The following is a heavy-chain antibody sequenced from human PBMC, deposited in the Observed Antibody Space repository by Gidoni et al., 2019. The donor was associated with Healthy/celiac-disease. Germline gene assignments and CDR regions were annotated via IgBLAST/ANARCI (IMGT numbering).Heavy chain of an antibody. J-gene: IGHJ4*02. D-gene: IGHD5-12*01. CDR3: AKDPSTLRLRFGFDY. V-gene: IGHV3-30*18. CDR1: GFTFSSYG. CDR2: ISYDGSNK. Sequence: QVQLVESGGGVVQPGRSLRLSCAASGFTFSSYGMHWVRQAPGKGLEWVAVISYDGSNKYYADSVKGRFTISRDNSKNTLYLQMNSLRAEDTAVYYCAKDPSTLRLRFGFDYWGQGTLVTVSS.